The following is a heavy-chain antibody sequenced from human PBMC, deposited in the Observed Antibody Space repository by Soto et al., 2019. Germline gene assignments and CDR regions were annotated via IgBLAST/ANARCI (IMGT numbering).Heavy chain of an antibody. CDR2: IYYSGST. CDR3: ARASREWLLAWFDP. D-gene: IGHD3-3*01. CDR1: GGSISSYY. J-gene: IGHJ5*02. Sequence: SETLSLTCTVSGGSISSYYWSWIRQPPGKGLEWIGYIYYSGSTNYNPSLKSRVTISVDTSKNQFSLKLSSVTAADTAVYYCARASREWLLAWFDPWGQGTLVTVSS. V-gene: IGHV4-59*01.